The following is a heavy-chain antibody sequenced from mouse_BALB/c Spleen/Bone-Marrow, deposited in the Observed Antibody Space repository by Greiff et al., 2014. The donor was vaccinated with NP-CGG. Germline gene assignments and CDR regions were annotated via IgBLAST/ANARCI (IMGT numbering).Heavy chain of an antibody. CDR2: INPNNGGT. V-gene: IGHV1-18*01. D-gene: IGHD2-3*01. Sequence: EVQLQQSGPELVKPGASVKITCKASGYTFTDYNMDWVKQSHGKSLEWIGNINPNNGGTIYNQKFKGKATLTVDKSSTTAYKELRSLTSEDTAVYYCTRAGYYTLFAYWGQGTLVTVSA. CDR3: TRAGYYTLFAY. CDR1: GYTFTDYN. J-gene: IGHJ3*01.